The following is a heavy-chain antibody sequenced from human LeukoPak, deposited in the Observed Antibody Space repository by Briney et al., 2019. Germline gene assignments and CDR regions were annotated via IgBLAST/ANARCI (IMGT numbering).Heavy chain of an antibody. V-gene: IGHV3-15*01. CDR2: IKSKTDGGTT. D-gene: IGHD6-6*01. J-gene: IGHJ4*02. CDR3: TTGDSSSSLPTFDY. CDR1: GFTFSSYA. Sequence: GGSLRLSCSASGFTFSSYAMNWVRQAPGKGLEWVGRIKSKTDGGTTDYAAPVKGRFTISRDDSKNTLYLQMNSLKTEDTAVYYCTTGDSSSSLPTFDYWGQGTLVTVSS.